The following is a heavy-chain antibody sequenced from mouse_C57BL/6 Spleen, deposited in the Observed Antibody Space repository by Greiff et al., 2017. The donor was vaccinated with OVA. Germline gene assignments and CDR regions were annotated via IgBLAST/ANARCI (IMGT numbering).Heavy chain of an antibody. CDR2: INPSTGGT. D-gene: IGHD1-1*01. V-gene: IGHV1-42*01. CDR1: GYSFTGYY. CDR3: ARRGPYYYFDY. J-gene: IGHJ2*01. Sequence: VQLKQSGPELVKPGASVTISCKASGYSFTGYYMNWVKQSPEKSLEWIGEINPSTGGTTYNQKFKAKATLTVDKSSSTAYMQLKSLTSEDSAVYYCARRGPYYYFDYWGQGTTLTVSS.